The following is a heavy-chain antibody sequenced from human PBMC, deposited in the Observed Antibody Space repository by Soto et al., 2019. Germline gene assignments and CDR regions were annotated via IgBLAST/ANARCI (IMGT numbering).Heavy chain of an antibody. D-gene: IGHD4-17*01. Sequence: ESGGGVVQPGRSLRLSCAASGFTFSSYAMHWVRQAPGKGLEWVAVISYDGSNKYYADSVKGRFTISRDNSKNTLYLQMNSLRAEDTAVYYCARGRTTVVTGYWGQGTLVTVSS. CDR1: GFTFSSYA. CDR3: ARGRTTVVTGY. CDR2: ISYDGSNK. J-gene: IGHJ4*02. V-gene: IGHV3-30-3*01.